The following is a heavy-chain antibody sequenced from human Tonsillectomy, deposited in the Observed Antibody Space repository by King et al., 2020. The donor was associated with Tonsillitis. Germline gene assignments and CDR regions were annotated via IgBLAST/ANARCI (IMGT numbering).Heavy chain of an antibody. V-gene: IGHV4-30-2*01. CDR2: IYHSGST. J-gene: IGHJ4*02. CDR3: ARDGGYFDY. D-gene: IGHD4-23*01. CDR1: GGSISSGGYS. Sequence: QLQESGSGLVKPSQTLSLTCAVSGGSISSGGYSWSWIRQPPGKGLEWIGYIYHSGSTYYNTSLKSRVTISVDRSKNQFSLKLSAVTAADTAVYYCARDGGYFDYWGQGTLVTVSS.